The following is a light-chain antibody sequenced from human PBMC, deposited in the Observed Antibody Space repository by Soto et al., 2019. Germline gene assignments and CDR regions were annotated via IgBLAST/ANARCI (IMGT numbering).Light chain of an antibody. CDR2: GAS. V-gene: IGKV1-39*01. J-gene: IGKJ5*01. Sequence: TGSPSSVSASIGDKVSITCRASQIISRYLNWYQQKPGKAPKLLIYGASSLQGGVPSRFSGSESGTDFTLTISSLEPEDFAVYYCQQRSNWTFGQGTRLEI. CDR3: QQRSNWT. CDR1: QIISRY.